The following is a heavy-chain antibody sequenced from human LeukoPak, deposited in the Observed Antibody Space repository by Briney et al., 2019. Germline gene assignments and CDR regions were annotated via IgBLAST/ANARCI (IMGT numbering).Heavy chain of an antibody. CDR2: ISSSSSYI. CDR1: GFTFSSYS. D-gene: IGHD3-9*01. J-gene: IGHJ4*02. CDR3: ARLRYYDILTGSSPPFDY. V-gene: IGHV3-21*01. Sequence: GGSLRLSCAASGFTFSSYSMNWVRQAPGKGLEWVSSISSSSSYIYYADSVKGRFTISRDNAKNSLYLQMNSLRAEDTAVYYCARLRYYDILTGSSPPFDYWGQGTLVTVSS.